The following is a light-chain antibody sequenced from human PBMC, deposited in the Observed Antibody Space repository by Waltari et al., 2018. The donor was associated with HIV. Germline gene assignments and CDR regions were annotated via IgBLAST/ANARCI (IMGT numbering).Light chain of an antibody. J-gene: IGLJ2*01. V-gene: IGLV2-18*02. CDR1: SSDVGPYNR. CDR3: ASYSSINGDDLL. CDR2: EVS. Sequence: QSALTQPPSVSGSPGQSVPISCTGTSSDVGPYNRFPWYQQSPGTAPKLLIYEVSNRPSGVPDRFSGSKSGHTASLTISGLQAEDESDYYCASYSSINGDDLLFGGGTKLTVL.